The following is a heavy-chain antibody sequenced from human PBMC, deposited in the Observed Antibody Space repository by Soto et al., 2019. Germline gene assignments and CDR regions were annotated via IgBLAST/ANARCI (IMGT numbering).Heavy chain of an antibody. CDR2: INHSGST. V-gene: IGHV4-34*01. D-gene: IGHD3-10*01. J-gene: IGHJ4*02. Sequence: QVQLQQWGAGLLKPSETLSLTCAVYGGSFSGYYWSWIRQPPGKGLEWIGEINHSGSTNYNPSLKSRLTISVDTSKKQFSLKLSSVTAADTAVYYCARRYGVLLWFGEVDYWGQGTLVTVSS. CDR3: ARRYGVLLWFGEVDY. CDR1: GGSFSGYY.